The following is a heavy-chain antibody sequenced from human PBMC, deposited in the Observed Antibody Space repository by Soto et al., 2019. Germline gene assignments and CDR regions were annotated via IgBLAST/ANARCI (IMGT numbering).Heavy chain of an antibody. CDR3: ARLESLATISYSFDF. V-gene: IGHV4-39*02. Sequence: QLQLQESGPGLVKPSETLSLTCSVSDDSINSDKYYWGWIRQPPGKGLEWIGSIYYRGNAYYNPSLQTQVNISLDTSRSHFSLKLNSVTAADSAVYFCARLESLATISYSFDFWGPGALVTVSS. CDR1: DDSINSDKYY. D-gene: IGHD1-1*01. J-gene: IGHJ4*02. CDR2: IYYRGNA.